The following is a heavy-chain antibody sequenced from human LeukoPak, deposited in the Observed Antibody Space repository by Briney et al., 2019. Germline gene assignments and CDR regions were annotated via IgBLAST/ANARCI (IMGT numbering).Heavy chain of an antibody. Sequence: PGGSLRLSCAASGFTFSSYAMHWVRQAPGKGLEWVAVISYDGSNKYYADSVKGRFTISRDNSKNTLYLQMSSLRAEDTAVYYCAREGFSIDYWGQGTLVTVSS. CDR2: ISYDGSNK. CDR3: AREGFSIDY. D-gene: IGHD3-3*01. V-gene: IGHV3-30-3*01. CDR1: GFTFSSYA. J-gene: IGHJ4*02.